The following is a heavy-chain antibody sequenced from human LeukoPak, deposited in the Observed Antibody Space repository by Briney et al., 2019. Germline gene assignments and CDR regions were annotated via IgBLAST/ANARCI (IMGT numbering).Heavy chain of an antibody. Sequence: GRSLSLSCAASGFTVSTFYMSWVRQTPTAGMEWVSLMFGAVNKHYDNSLKGRFTISRASSKNTLSRHMNSLRAEDTAVIYCAKGPSVGWYGAYWGQGTLVTVSS. CDR3: AKGPSVGWYGAY. J-gene: IGHJ4*02. V-gene: IGHV3-66*01. CDR2: MFGAVNK. D-gene: IGHD6-19*01. CDR1: GFTVSTFY.